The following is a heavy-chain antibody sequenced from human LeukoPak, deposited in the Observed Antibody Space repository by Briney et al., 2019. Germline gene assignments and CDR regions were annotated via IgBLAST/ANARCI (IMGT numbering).Heavy chain of an antibody. J-gene: IGHJ4*02. Sequence: GGSLRLSCAASGFSFNSYPMHWVRQAPGKGLEWVAVISNDGNNKYYADSVKGRFTISRDNSNDTLSLQMNGLRVEDTAVYYCARPDDSESFYRANHYWGRGTLVTVS. V-gene: IGHV3-30*04. CDR1: GFSFNSYP. CDR2: ISNDGNNK. D-gene: IGHD3-10*01. CDR3: ARPDDSESFYRANHY.